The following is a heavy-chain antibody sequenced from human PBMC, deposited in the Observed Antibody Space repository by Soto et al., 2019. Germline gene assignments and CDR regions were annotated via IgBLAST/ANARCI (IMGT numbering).Heavy chain of an antibody. Sequence: QVQVQQWGAGLLKPSETLSLTCGVYGDSFSAYYWNWIRQSPEKGLEWIADIHYTGKTNYNPYLKSRVTISMDTSKRQFSLKLTSVTAADTALYYCVTFEESSPGSGPQADFWGHGTVVTVSS. V-gene: IGHV4-34*01. CDR1: GDSFSAYY. J-gene: IGHJ4*01. CDR3: VTFEESSPGSGPQADF. D-gene: IGHD3-10*01. CDR2: IHYTGKT.